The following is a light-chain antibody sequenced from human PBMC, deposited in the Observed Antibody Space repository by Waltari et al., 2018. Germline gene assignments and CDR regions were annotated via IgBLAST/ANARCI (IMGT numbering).Light chain of an antibody. CDR2: DTS. Sequence: EIVLTQSPATLSLSPGDRATLSGRASESIASPLVWYQQKPGQPPRILIYDTSNRAAGSPARFSGSGSGTDFSLTISSLEPEDVVVYYCQQRSHWPMYTFGQGTKLEIK. V-gene: IGKV3-11*01. CDR3: QQRSHWPMYT. CDR1: ESIASP. J-gene: IGKJ2*01.